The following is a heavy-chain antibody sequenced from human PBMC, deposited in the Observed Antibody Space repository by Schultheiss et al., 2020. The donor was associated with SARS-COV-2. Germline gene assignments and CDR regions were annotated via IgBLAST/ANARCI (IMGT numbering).Heavy chain of an antibody. J-gene: IGHJ6*02. CDR1: GYTFTSYY. CDR2: INPNSGGT. D-gene: IGHD6-6*01. CDR3: AREVGVEYSSSSPSYYYGMDV. Sequence: ASVKVSCKASGYTFTSYYMHWVRQAPGQGLEWMGWINPNSGGTNYAQKFQGWVTMTRDTSISTAYMELSSLRSDDTAVYYCAREVGVEYSSSSPSYYYGMDVWGQGTTVTVSS. V-gene: IGHV1-2*04.